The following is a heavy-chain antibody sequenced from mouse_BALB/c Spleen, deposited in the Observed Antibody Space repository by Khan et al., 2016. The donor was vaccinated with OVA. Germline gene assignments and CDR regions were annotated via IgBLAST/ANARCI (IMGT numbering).Heavy chain of an antibody. Sequence: EVKLLESGPGLVKPSQSLSLTCPVTGYSITSDYAWNWIRQFPGNKLEWMVYISYSGSTSYNPTLKSRISITRDPSKNQFFLKLNSVTAEDTATYYWARSIMANWGQGTTLTVSS. CDR1: GYSITSDYA. J-gene: IGHJ2*01. CDR2: ISYSGST. V-gene: IGHV3-2*02. CDR3: ARSIMAN.